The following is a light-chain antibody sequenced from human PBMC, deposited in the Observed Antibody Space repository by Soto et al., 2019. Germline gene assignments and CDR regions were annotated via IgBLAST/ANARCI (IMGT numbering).Light chain of an antibody. CDR3: QQSYITPWT. V-gene: IGKV1-39*01. J-gene: IGKJ1*01. CDR1: QSISNY. CDR2: AAS. Sequence: DIQMTQSPSSLSASVGDRVTMTCRASQSISNYLNWYQQKPGKAPKLLIYAASSLQSGVPSRFSGSGSGTDFTLTISSLQPEDFASYYCQQSYITPWTFGQGTKV.